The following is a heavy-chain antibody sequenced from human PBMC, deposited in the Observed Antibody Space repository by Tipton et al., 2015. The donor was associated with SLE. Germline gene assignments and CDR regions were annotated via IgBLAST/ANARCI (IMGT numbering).Heavy chain of an antibody. J-gene: IGHJ6*02. Sequence: SLRLSCAASGFTFSSYSMNWVRQAPGKGLEWVSSISSSSSYIYYADSVKGRFTISRDNAKNSLYLQMSSLRAEDTAAYYCARDGGFPLYYYVMDVWGQGTTVTVSS. D-gene: IGHD3-16*01. V-gene: IGHV3-21*01. CDR3: ARDGGFPLYYYVMDV. CDR2: ISSSSSYI. CDR1: GFTFSSYS.